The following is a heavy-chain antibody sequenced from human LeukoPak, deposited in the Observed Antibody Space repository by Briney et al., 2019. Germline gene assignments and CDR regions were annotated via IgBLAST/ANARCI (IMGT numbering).Heavy chain of an antibody. V-gene: IGHV3-30*02. CDR2: IRYDGSNK. Sequence: PGGSLRLSCAASGFTFSSYGMHWVRQAPGKGLEWVAFIRYDGSNKYYADSVKGRFTISRDNSKNTLYLQMNSLRAEDTAVYYCARYRGGYCGGDCAYWLGYFDYWGQGTLVTVSS. J-gene: IGHJ4*02. CDR3: ARYRGGYCGGDCAYWLGYFDY. CDR1: GFTFSSYG. D-gene: IGHD2-21*02.